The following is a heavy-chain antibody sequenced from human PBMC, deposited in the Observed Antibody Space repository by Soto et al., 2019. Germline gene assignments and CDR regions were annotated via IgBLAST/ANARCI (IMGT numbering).Heavy chain of an antibody. CDR3: ARDNPWTRWAFDI. D-gene: IGHD3-3*01. CDR2: IYYSGST. CDR1: GGSISSGGYY. J-gene: IGHJ3*02. V-gene: IGHV4-31*03. Sequence: SETLSLTCTVSGGSISSGGYYWSWIRQHPGKGLEWIGYIYYSGSTYYNPSLKSRVTISVDTSKNQFSLKLSSVTAADTAVYYCARDNPWTRWAFDIWGQGTMVTVSS.